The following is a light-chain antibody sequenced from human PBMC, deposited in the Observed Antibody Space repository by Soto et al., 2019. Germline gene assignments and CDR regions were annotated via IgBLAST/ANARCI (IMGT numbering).Light chain of an antibody. V-gene: IGLV1-44*01. J-gene: IGLJ3*02. CDR1: SSNIGNNA. CDR3: AAWGDNLNGWV. Sequence: QSVLTQPPSASGTPGQRVTISCSGSSSNIGNNAVNWYQQFPGTAPKLLIYDNIQRPSGFPDRFSGSKSGTSASLAISGLQSEDDADYYCAAWGDNLNGWVFGGGTKLTVL. CDR2: DNI.